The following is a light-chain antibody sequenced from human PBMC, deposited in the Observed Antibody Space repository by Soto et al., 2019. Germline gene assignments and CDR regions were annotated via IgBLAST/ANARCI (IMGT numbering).Light chain of an antibody. CDR2: DVS. Sequence: QSVLTQPASVSGSPGQSITISCTGTSSDIGAYNYVSWYRQHPPKAPKLMIYDVSNRPSGVSSRFSGSKSGNTASLTISGLQAGDEADYYCYSYTTTSTYVFGTGTKVTVL. V-gene: IGLV2-14*03. CDR1: SSDIGAYNY. J-gene: IGLJ1*01. CDR3: YSYTTTSTYV.